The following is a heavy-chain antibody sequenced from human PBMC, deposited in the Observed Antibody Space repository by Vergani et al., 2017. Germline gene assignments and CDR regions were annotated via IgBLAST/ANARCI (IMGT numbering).Heavy chain of an antibody. J-gene: IGHJ4*02. D-gene: IGHD2-2*01. Sequence: QVQLQESGPGLVKPSETLSLTCAVSGYSISSGYYWGWIRQPPGKGLEWIGSTYHSGSTYYNPSLKSRVTISVDTSKNQFSLKLSSVTAADTAVYYCASSHCSSTSCYLTGYYFDYWGQGTLVTVSS. V-gene: IGHV4-38-2*01. CDR3: ASSHCSSTSCYLTGYYFDY. CDR2: TYHSGST. CDR1: GYSISSGYY.